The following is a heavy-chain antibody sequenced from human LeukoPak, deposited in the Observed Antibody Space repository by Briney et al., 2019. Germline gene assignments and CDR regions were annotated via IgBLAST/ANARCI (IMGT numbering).Heavy chain of an antibody. CDR3: AKDGAKLDY. CDR1: GHGYF. J-gene: IGHJ4*02. V-gene: IGHV7-4-1*02. CDR2: ITTNTEDR. Sequence: GASVKVSCRASGHGYFIHWVRQAPGQGPEGRGWITTNTEDRTYAQCFTGRFVFSLDTSVSTTYLQISSLKAEDTAVYYCAKDGAKLDYWGQGTLVTVSS.